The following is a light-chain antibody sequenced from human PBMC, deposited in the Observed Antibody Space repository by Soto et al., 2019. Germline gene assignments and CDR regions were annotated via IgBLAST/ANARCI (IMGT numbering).Light chain of an antibody. Sequence: DIVMTQSPDSLAVSLGERATINCKSSQSVLYSSNNKNYLAWYQQNPGQPPKLLIYWASTRESGVPDRFSGSGSGTDFTLTISSLQAEDVAVYYCQQFYNTQFTFGPGT. CDR3: QQFYNTQFT. V-gene: IGKV4-1*01. CDR1: QSVLYSSNNKNY. J-gene: IGKJ3*01. CDR2: WAS.